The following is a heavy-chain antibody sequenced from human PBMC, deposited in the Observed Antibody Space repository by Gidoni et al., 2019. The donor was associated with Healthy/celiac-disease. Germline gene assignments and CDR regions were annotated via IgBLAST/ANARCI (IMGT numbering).Heavy chain of an antibody. CDR3: AAVVSWYYYDSYFDY. J-gene: IGHJ4*02. V-gene: IGHV1-58*01. CDR1: GFTFTSSA. D-gene: IGHD3-22*01. CDR2: IVVGSGNT. Sequence: QMQLVQSGPEVKKPGTSVKVSCKASGFTFTSSAVQWVRQARGQRLEWIGWIVVGSGNTNYAQKFQERVTITRDMSTSTAYMELSSLRSEDTAVYYCAAVVSWYYYDSYFDYWGQGTLVTVSS.